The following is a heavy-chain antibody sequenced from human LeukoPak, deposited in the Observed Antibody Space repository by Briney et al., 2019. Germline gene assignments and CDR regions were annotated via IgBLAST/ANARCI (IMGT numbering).Heavy chain of an antibody. Sequence: SETLSLTCTVSGGSISSSRYSWGWIRQPPGKGLKWIGTIYDSGSTYYNPSLKSRVNISIDESKNHLYLNLASVTAADTAVYYCSRETGPFCPFGHWGQGTLVAVTS. V-gene: IGHV4-39*07. D-gene: IGHD7-27*01. CDR3: SRETGPFCPFGH. CDR1: GGSISSSRYS. J-gene: IGHJ4*02. CDR2: IYDSGST.